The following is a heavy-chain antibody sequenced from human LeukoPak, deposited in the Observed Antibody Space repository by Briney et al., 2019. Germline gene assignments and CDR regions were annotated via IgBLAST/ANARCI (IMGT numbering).Heavy chain of an antibody. CDR1: GGSISSYY. CDR2: IYYSGST. V-gene: IGHV4-59*01. CDR3: ARDDQDAFDI. Sequence: PSETLSLTCTVSGGSISSYYWSWIRQPPGKGLEWIGYIYYSGSTNYNPSLKSRVTISVDTSKNQFSLKLSSVTAADTAVYYCARDDQDAFDIWGQGTTVTVSS. D-gene: IGHD2-2*01. J-gene: IGHJ3*02.